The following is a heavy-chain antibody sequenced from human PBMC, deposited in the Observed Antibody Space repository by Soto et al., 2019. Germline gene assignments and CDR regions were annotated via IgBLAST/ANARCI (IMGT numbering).Heavy chain of an antibody. V-gene: IGHV3-49*04. CDR3: TRVHYYGMDV. CDR2: IRSKAYGGTT. J-gene: IGHJ6*02. Sequence: PGGSLRLSCTASGFTFGDYAMSWVRQAPGKGLEWVGFIRSKAYGGTTEYAASVKGRFTISRDDSKSIAYLQMNSLKTEDTAVYYCTRVHYYGMDVWGQGTTVTVSS. CDR1: GFTFGDYA.